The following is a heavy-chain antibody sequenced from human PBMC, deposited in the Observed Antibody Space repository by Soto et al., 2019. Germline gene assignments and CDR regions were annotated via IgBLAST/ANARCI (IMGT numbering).Heavy chain of an antibody. J-gene: IGHJ4*02. CDR3: AKYYSLGSPHPLLWPVSF. Sequence: GGSLRLSSAAFGFMFGNYAMSRVRQDPRKRLEWVSSINLGGDTTYYADSVKGRLRIFRDDSENTVYLHMKRLRAEDTAMYFCAKYYSLGSPHPLLWPVSFWGQGTLVTVTS. CDR1: GFMFGNYA. CDR2: INLGGDTT. D-gene: IGHD3-10*01. V-gene: IGHV3-23*01.